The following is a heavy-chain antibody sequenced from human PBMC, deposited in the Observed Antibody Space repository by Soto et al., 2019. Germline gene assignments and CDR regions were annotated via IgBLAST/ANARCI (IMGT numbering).Heavy chain of an antibody. V-gene: IGHV3-74*01. CDR3: ARDFRLMVGGAGFDY. CDR1: GFTFSSYW. D-gene: IGHD3-10*01. CDR2: INSDGSST. J-gene: IGHJ4*02. Sequence: PGGSLRLSCAASGFTFSSYWMHWVRQAPGKGLVWVSRINSDGSSTSYADSVKGRFTISRDNAKNTLYLQMKNLRAEDTAVYYCARDFRLMVGGAGFDYWGQGISVTVS.